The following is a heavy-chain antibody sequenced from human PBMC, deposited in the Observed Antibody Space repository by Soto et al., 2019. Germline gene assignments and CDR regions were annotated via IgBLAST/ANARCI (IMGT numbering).Heavy chain of an antibody. CDR3: AHFDPGGWFDP. CDR2: IYWDDDK. V-gene: IGHV2-5*02. CDR1: GVSLSTSGVG. Sequence: GSGPTLGNPTQTDTLNCTVSGVSLSTSGVGVGWIRQPPGKALEWLALIYWDDDKRYSPSLKSRLTITKDTSKNQVVLTMTNMDPVDTATYYCAHFDPGGWFDPWGQGTLVTVSS. J-gene: IGHJ5*02. D-gene: IGHD3-9*01.